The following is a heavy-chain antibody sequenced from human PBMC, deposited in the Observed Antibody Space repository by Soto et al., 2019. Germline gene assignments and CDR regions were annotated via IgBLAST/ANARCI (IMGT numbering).Heavy chain of an antibody. D-gene: IGHD3-9*01. Sequence: SETLSLTCTVSGGSISSYYWSWIRQPPGKGLEWIGYIYYSGSTNYNPSLKSRVTISVDTPRNPFSLKLSPVTAADTAVYDCAKVPGYYDILTGYYAPYNWFDPWGQGTLVTVSS. V-gene: IGHV4-59*01. CDR1: GGSISSYY. CDR3: AKVPGYYDILTGYYAPYNWFDP. J-gene: IGHJ5*02. CDR2: IYYSGST.